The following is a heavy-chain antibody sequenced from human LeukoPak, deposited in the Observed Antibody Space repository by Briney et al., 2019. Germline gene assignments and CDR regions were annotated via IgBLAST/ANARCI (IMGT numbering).Heavy chain of an antibody. CDR3: ARGAGDYYDSSGYLYMDV. Sequence: ASVKVSCKASGYTFTSYGISWVRQAPGQGLEWMGWISAYNGNTNYAQKLQGRVTMTTDTSTSTAYMELRSLRSDDTAVYYCARGAGDYYDSSGYLYMDVWGKGTTVTVSS. CDR1: GYTFTSYG. CDR2: ISAYNGNT. J-gene: IGHJ6*03. V-gene: IGHV1-18*01. D-gene: IGHD3-22*01.